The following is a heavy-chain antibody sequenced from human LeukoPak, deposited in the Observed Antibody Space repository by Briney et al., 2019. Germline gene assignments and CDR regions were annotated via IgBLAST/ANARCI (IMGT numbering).Heavy chain of an antibody. Sequence: GGSLRLSCAASGFTFSSYAMSWVRQAPGKGLEWVSAISGSGGSTYYADSVKGRFTISRDNSKNTLYLQMNSLRAEDTVVYYCAKDPTEIVVVTAMSFDWGQGTLVTVSS. CDR2: ISGSGGST. CDR3: AKDPTEIVVVTAMSFD. D-gene: IGHD2-21*02. J-gene: IGHJ4*02. V-gene: IGHV3-23*01. CDR1: GFTFSSYA.